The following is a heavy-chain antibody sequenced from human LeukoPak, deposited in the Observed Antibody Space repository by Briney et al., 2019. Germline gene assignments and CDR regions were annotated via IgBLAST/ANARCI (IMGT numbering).Heavy chain of an antibody. J-gene: IGHJ4*02. CDR2: ISGSGGST. V-gene: IGHV3-23*01. D-gene: IGHD3-22*01. CDR3: AKGDSSGYYYWYFDY. Sequence: GGSLRLSCVASGFTFSSYAMSWVRQAPGKGLEWVSGISGSGGSTYYADSVKGRFTISRDNSKNTLYLQMNSLRAEDTAVYYCAKGDSSGYYYWYFDYWGQGTLVTVSS. CDR1: GFTFSSYA.